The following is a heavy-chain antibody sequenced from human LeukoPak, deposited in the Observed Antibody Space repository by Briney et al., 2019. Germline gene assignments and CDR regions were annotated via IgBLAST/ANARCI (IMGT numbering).Heavy chain of an antibody. CDR3: ARDVTYAFDI. CDR2: ISYDGSSK. V-gene: IGHV3-30*04. Sequence: GGSLRLSCAASGFTFSTYAMHLVRQAPDKGLEWGAVISYDGSSKYYADSVKGRFTISRDNSKNTLYLQMNSLRAEDTAVYYCARDVTYAFDIWGQGTMVTVSS. D-gene: IGHD5-18*01. CDR1: GFTFSTYA. J-gene: IGHJ3*02.